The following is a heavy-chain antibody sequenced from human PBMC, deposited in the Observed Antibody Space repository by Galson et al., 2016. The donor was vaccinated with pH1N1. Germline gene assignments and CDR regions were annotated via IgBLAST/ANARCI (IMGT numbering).Heavy chain of an antibody. CDR3: AGAGFGAYKFDS. D-gene: IGHD4-17*01. J-gene: IGHJ4*02. CDR2: IIPIFGIL. CDR1: GGSFSSYA. V-gene: IGHV1-69*13. Sequence: SVKVSFKASGGSFSSYAISWVRQAPGHGLEWMGGIIPIFGILNYAQNFQARVTITADAFTSTASMELSSLTSEDTAVYYCAGAGFGAYKFDSWGQGTLVTVSS.